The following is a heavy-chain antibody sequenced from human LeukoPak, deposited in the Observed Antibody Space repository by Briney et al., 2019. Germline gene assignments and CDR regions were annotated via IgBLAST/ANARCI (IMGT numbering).Heavy chain of an antibody. CDR3: ARDGEYYDILTGYYIYYGMDV. CDR1: GFTFSSYS. V-gene: IGHV3-21*01. Sequence: GGSLRLSCAASGFTFSSYSMNWVRQAPGKGLEWVPSISSSSSYIYYADSVKGRFTISRDNAKNSLYLQMNSLRAEDTAVYYCARDGEYYDILTGYYIYYGMDVWGQGTTVTVSS. D-gene: IGHD3-9*01. CDR2: ISSSSSYI. J-gene: IGHJ6*02.